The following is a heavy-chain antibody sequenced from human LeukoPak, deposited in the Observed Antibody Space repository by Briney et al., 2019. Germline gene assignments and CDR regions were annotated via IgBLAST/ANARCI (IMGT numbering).Heavy chain of an antibody. CDR2: IYYTGAT. Sequence: SETLSLTCTVSGGSISNYYWTWIRQPPGKGLEWIGYIYYTGATTYNPSLKSRVTISVDTSKNQISLRLTSVTAADTAVYYCARYGGSGWVIDNWGQGTPVTVSS. J-gene: IGHJ4*02. CDR1: GGSISNYY. V-gene: IGHV4-59*08. CDR3: ARYGGSGWVIDN. D-gene: IGHD6-19*01.